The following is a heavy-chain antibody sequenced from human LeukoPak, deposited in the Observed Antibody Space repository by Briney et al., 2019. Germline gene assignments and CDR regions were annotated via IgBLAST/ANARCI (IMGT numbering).Heavy chain of an antibody. CDR3: AREANYYGSGSYFEGTFDY. J-gene: IGHJ4*02. D-gene: IGHD3-10*01. CDR1: GGSFSSYY. Sequence: PSETLSLTCTVSGGSFSSYYWSWIRRPPGKGLEWIGYMYHSGCTNYNASLKSRVTISIDTSKNEFSLRLTSVTAADTAVYYCAREANYYGSGSYFEGTFDYWGQGSLVTVSS. V-gene: IGHV4-59*01. CDR2: MYHSGCT.